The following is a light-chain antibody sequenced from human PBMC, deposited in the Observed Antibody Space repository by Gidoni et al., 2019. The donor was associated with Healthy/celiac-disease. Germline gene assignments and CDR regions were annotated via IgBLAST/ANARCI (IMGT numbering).Light chain of an antibody. Sequence: DLVMTQSPDSLSVSLGESATINCKSSQSVLYSSNNTNYLAWYQQKPGQAPKLLIYWASTRESGVPDRFSGSGSGTDFTLTISSLQAEDVAVYYCQQYYSTPLTFGGGTKVEIK. V-gene: IGKV4-1*01. CDR3: QQYYSTPLT. CDR2: WAS. J-gene: IGKJ4*01. CDR1: QSVLYSSNNTNY.